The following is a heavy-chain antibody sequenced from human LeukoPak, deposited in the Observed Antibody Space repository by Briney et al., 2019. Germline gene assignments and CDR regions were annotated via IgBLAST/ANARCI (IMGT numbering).Heavy chain of an antibody. J-gene: IGHJ4*02. Sequence: PGRSLRLSCAASGFTFSSYGMHWVRQAPGKGLEWVAVISYDGSNKYYADSVKGRFTISRDNSKNTLYLQMNSLRAEDTAVYYCGKGPDFDYWGQGTLVTVSS. CDR2: ISYDGSNK. CDR3: GKGPDFDY. CDR1: GFTFSSYG. V-gene: IGHV3-30*18.